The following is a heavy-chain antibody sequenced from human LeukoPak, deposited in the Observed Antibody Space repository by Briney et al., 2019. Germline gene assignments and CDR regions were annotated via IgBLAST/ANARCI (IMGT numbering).Heavy chain of an antibody. CDR1: GFNLTYYA. J-gene: IGHJ4*02. CDR2: ISSSGSII. CDR3: ARGRLRFLEWLALGADY. Sequence: PGGSLRLSCVVSGFNLTYYAMNWVRQAPGKGLEWVSSISSSGSIIYYTDSARGRFTISRDNARNSLSLQMSSLRDEDTAVYYCARGRLRFLEWLALGADYWGQGTLVAVSS. D-gene: IGHD3-3*01. V-gene: IGHV3-48*02.